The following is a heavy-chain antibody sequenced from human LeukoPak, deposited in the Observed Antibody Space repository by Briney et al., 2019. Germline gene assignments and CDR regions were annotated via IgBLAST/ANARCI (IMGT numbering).Heavy chain of an antibody. CDR3: ARALVGATDWFDP. Sequence: ASVKVSCKASGCTFTGYYMHWVRQAPGQGLEWMGWINPNSGGTNYAQKFQGRVTMTRDTSISTAYMGLSRLRSDDTAVYYCARALVGATDWFDPWGQGTLVTVSS. CDR1: GCTFTGYY. D-gene: IGHD1-26*01. CDR2: INPNSGGT. V-gene: IGHV1-2*02. J-gene: IGHJ5*02.